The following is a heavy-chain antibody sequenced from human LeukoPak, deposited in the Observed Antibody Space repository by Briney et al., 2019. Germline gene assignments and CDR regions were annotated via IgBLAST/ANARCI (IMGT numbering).Heavy chain of an antibody. V-gene: IGHV3-7*03. CDR2: IRPDGSQK. CDR1: GFTFRNYW. Sequence: PGGSLRLSCAASGFTFRNYWMSWVRQAPGEGLEWVANIRPDGSQKYCVDSARGRFTISRDNAKSSLYLQMSSLRPEDTATYYCARDFQPRYCSSSSCSPAWGQGTTVTVSS. D-gene: IGHD2-2*01. J-gene: IGHJ6*02. CDR3: ARDFQPRYCSSSSCSPA.